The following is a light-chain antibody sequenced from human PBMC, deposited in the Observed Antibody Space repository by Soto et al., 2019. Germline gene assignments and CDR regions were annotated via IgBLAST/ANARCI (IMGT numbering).Light chain of an antibody. Sequence: EIVLTQSPGTLSLSAGERATLSCRASQSVSSSYLAWYQQKPGQAPRLLIYGASSRATGIPDRFSGSGSGTDFTLTISRLEPEDFAVYYCHQFGTSLWTFGQGTKVEIK. V-gene: IGKV3-20*01. CDR3: HQFGTSLWT. CDR2: GAS. J-gene: IGKJ1*01. CDR1: QSVSSSY.